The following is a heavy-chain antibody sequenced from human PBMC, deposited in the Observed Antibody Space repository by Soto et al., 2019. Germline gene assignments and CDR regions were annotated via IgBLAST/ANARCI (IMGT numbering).Heavy chain of an antibody. J-gene: IGHJ4*02. CDR3: AGGGGYCSRTSCPGYFDY. V-gene: IGHV3-66*01. D-gene: IGHD2-2*01. Sequence: EVQLVESGGGLVQPGGSLRLSCAASGFTVSSNYMNWVRQAPGKGLEWVSVVYSGGSTYYADSVKGRFTISRDNSKNTVYPQKKRLTAEGTAVYYCAGGGGYCSRTSCPGYFDYWGQGTLVTVSS. CDR1: GFTVSSNY. CDR2: VYSGGST.